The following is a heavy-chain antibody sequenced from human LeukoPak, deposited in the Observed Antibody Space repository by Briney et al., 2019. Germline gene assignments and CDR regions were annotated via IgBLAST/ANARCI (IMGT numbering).Heavy chain of an antibody. CDR2: IYYSGST. J-gene: IGHJ3*02. CDR3: ARRSKYYYDSSNDAFDM. V-gene: IGHV4-39*01. Sequence: SKTLSLTCTVSGGSISSSSYYWGWIRQPPGKGLEWIGSIYYSGSTYYNPSLKSRVTISVDTSKNQFSLKLSSVTAADTAVYYCARRSKYYYDSSNDAFDMWGQGTMVTVSS. CDR1: GGSISSSSYY. D-gene: IGHD3-22*01.